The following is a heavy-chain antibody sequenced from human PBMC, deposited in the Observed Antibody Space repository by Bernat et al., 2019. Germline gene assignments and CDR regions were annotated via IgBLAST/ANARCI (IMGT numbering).Heavy chain of an antibody. CDR2: IYWDDDK. J-gene: IGHJ3*02. D-gene: IGHD3-22*01. CDR1: GVSLSTSGVG. CDR3: AHSSYYDSSGYYFQGDAFDI. Sequence: QITLKESGPTLVKPTQTLTLTCTVSGVSLSTSGVGVGWSRQPPGKALEWLALIYWDDDKRYSPSLKSRLTITKDTSKNQVVLTMTNMDPVDTATYYCAHSSYYDSSGYYFQGDAFDIWGQGTMVTVSS. V-gene: IGHV2-5*02.